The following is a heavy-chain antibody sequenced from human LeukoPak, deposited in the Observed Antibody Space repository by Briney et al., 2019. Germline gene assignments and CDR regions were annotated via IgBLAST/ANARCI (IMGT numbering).Heavy chain of an antibody. D-gene: IGHD2-2*01. CDR1: GGSISSYY. Sequence: LETLSLTCTVSGGSISSYYWSWIRQPAGKGLEWIGRIYTSGSTNYNPSLKSRVTMSVDTSKNQFSLKLSSVTAADTAVYYCARARSYCSSTSCPNWFDPWGQGTLVTVSS. CDR2: IYTSGST. V-gene: IGHV4-4*07. J-gene: IGHJ5*02. CDR3: ARARSYCSSTSCPNWFDP.